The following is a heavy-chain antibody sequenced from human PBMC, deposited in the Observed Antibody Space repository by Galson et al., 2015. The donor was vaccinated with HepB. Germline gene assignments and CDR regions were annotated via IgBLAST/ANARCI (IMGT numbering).Heavy chain of an antibody. D-gene: IGHD6-19*01. V-gene: IGHV4-31*03. CDR2: IYYSGYT. CDR3: ARVLGSKVTGRFAFDI. CDR1: GGSISSGGHY. Sequence: TLSLTCTVSGGSISSGGHYWSWIRQHPGKGLECIGYIYYSGYTYYNPSLKSRVAISVDTSRNQFSLKLSSVTAADTAVYYCARVLGSKVTGRFAFDIWGQGTMVTVSS. J-gene: IGHJ3*02.